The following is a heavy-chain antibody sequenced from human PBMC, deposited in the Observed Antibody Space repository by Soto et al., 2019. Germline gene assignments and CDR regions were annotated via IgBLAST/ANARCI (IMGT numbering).Heavy chain of an antibody. Sequence: PSQTRPLTCFISGDSVSGNSAAWNCIRHAPSRGLEWLGRTYYRSKCYNDYAVSVKSRITINPDTSKNQFSLQLNSVTPEDTAVYECARVGGMAGTGFDYWGQGTLVSVSS. CDR2: TYYRSKCYN. CDR1: GDSVSGNSAA. CDR3: ARVGGMAGTGFDY. J-gene: IGHJ4*02. V-gene: IGHV6-1*01. D-gene: IGHD6-19*01.